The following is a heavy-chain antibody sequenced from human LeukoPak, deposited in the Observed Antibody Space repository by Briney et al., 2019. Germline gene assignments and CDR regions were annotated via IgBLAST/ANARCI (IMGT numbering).Heavy chain of an antibody. Sequence: LPGGSLRLSCAASGFGFTSYWMSWVREVPGKGLERVAIIKDDGSEKLYADSVKGRFTISRDDAENSLSLQMNSLRVEDTAVCYCARVLRTYCCVFDLWGQGTMVTVSS. V-gene: IGHV3-7*01. CDR1: GFGFTSYW. CDR2: IKDDGSEK. CDR3: ARVLRTYCCVFDL. J-gene: IGHJ3*01. D-gene: IGHD1-26*01.